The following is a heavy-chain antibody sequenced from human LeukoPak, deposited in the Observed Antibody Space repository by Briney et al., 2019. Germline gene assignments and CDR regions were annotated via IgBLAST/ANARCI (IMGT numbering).Heavy chain of an antibody. J-gene: IGHJ5*02. D-gene: IGHD2-15*01. CDR1: GYTFTTYY. V-gene: IGHV1-2*02. Sequence: ASVKLSCKPSGYTFTTYYIHWVRQAPGQGLEWMGWNNPNSGGTDYAQRFQGRFTMTRDTSISTAYMELSRLTSDDTAVYYCARGVGGGSVGRFDPWGQGTLVTVSS. CDR2: NNPNSGGT. CDR3: ARGVGGGSVGRFDP.